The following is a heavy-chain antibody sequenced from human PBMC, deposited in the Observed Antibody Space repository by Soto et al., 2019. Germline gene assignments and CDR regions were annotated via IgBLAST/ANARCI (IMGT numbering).Heavy chain of an antibody. D-gene: IGHD3-3*01. CDR3: AKVFVFTIREGFDY. CDR2: ITGSGDST. V-gene: IGHV3-23*01. Sequence: EVQLLESGGGLVQPGGSLRLSCAASGFTFSSYAMSWVRQAPGKGLEWVSAITGSGDSTYYADSVKGRFTVSRDNSKSTLYLQMNSLRAEGTAVYYCAKVFVFTIREGFDYWGLGTLVTVSS. CDR1: GFTFSSYA. J-gene: IGHJ4*02.